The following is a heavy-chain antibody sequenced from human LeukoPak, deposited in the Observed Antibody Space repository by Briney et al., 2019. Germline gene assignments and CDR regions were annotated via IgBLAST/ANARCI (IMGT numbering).Heavy chain of an antibody. CDR2: ISQDASDK. CDR3: ARGTGRTIDY. D-gene: IGHD1-1*01. J-gene: IGHJ4*02. V-gene: IGHV3-7*05. CDR1: GLTFSSTW. Sequence: GGSLRLSCTASGLTFSSTWMAWARQAPGRGLEWVANISQDASDKYYVGSVKGRFTVSRDNAKNSVYLQMNSLRAEDTALYYCARGTGRTIDYWGQGTLVTVSS.